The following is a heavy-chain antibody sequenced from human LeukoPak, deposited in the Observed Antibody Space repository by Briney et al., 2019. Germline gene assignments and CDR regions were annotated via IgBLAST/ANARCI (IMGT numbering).Heavy chain of an antibody. CDR3: AREPMGIAVAGSGYFDY. Sequence: ASVKVSCKASGYTLTGYYMHWVRQAPGQGLEWMGIINPSGGSTSYAQKFQGRVTMTRDTSTSTVYMELSSLRSEDTAVYYCAREPMGIAVAGSGYFDYWGQGTLVTVSS. CDR2: INPSGGST. J-gene: IGHJ4*02. V-gene: IGHV1-46*01. CDR1: GYTLTGYY. D-gene: IGHD6-19*01.